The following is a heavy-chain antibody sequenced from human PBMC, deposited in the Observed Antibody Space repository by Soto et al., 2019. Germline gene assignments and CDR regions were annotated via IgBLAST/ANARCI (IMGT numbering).Heavy chain of an antibody. D-gene: IGHD3-9*01. CDR1: GYIFTGYH. CDR3: ARDARGTRGFDEMDI. Sequence: GASVKVSCKASGYIFTGYHIHWGRQAPGRGLEWMGWINPNSGDTEYAQNFQGRVTMTRDTSFNLVYMEMSGLMSDDTAAYYCARDARGTRGFDEMDIWGQGTTVTVSS. V-gene: IGHV1-2*02. CDR2: INPNSGDT. J-gene: IGHJ6*02.